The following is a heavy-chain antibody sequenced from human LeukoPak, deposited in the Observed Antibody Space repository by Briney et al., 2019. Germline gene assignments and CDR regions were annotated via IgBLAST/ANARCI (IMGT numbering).Heavy chain of an antibody. D-gene: IGHD2-21*02. V-gene: IGHV4-59*01. CDR2: IYYSGST. J-gene: IGHJ3*02. Sequence: SETLSLTCTVSGGSISGYYWSWIRQPPGKGLEWIGYIYYSGSTNYNPSLKSRVTISVDTSKNQFSLKLSSVTAADTAVYYCARDLRAYCGGDCQGDAFDIWGQGTMVTVSS. CDR1: GGSISGYY. CDR3: ARDLRAYCGGDCQGDAFDI.